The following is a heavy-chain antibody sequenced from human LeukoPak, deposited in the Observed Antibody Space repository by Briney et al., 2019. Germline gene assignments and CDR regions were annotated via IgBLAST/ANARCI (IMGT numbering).Heavy chain of an antibody. CDR2: INPNSGAT. V-gene: IGHV1-2*02. D-gene: IGHD6-13*01. CDR3: ARQFEKAAAGSDPSYYFDY. J-gene: IGHJ4*02. Sequence: ASVKVSCKASGYTFTGYYMHWVRQAPGQGLGWMGWINPNSGATNYAQKFQGRVTMTRDTSISTAYMELSRLRSDDTAVYYCARQFEKAAAGSDPSYYFDYWGQGTLVTVSS. CDR1: GYTFTGYY.